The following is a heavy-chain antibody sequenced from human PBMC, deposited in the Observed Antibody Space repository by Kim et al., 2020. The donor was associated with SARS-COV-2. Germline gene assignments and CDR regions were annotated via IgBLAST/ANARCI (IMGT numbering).Heavy chain of an antibody. D-gene: IGHD1-1*01. CDR1: GYTFTRNS. Sequence: ASVKVSCKASGYTFTRNSIHWVRQAPGQRLEWMGWINAANGNTKYSENLQDRVTFTRDTSASTAYMELSSLRFEDTAVYFCARLGTGPPTGPYYYYGLNVWGQGTTVTVSS. V-gene: IGHV1-3*01. CDR2: INAANGNT. J-gene: IGHJ6*02. CDR3: ARLGTGPPTGPYYYYGLNV.